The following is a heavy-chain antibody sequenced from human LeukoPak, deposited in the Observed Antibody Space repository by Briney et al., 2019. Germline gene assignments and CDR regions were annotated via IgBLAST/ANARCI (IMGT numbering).Heavy chain of an antibody. CDR3: TTDRGAAAGPENWFDP. CDR1: GFTFSSYW. Sequence: GGSLRLSCAASGFTFSSYWMSWVRQAPGKGLEWVGRIKSKTDGGTTDYAAPVKGRFTISRDDSKNTLYLQMNSLKTEDTAVYYCTTDRGAAAGPENWFDPWGQGTLVTVSS. D-gene: IGHD6-13*01. V-gene: IGHV3-15*01. J-gene: IGHJ5*02. CDR2: IKSKTDGGTT.